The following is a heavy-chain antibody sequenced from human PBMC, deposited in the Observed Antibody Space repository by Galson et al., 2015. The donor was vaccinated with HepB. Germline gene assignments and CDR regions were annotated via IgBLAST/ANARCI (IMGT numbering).Heavy chain of an antibody. Sequence: SLRLSCAASGFTFSSFGMHWVRQAPGMGLQWVAFISYDGSNRYYGDSVKGRFTISRDNAKTTLYLQMNGLRGEDTAVYYCAKDGLYYGSGTHSNAMDVWGQGTTVIVSS. CDR3: AKDGLYYGSGTHSNAMDV. V-gene: IGHV3-30*18. CDR2: ISYDGSNR. CDR1: GFTFSSFG. J-gene: IGHJ6*02. D-gene: IGHD3-10*01.